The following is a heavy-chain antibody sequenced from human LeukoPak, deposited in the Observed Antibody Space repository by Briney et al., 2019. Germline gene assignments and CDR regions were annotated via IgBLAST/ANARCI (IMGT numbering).Heavy chain of an antibody. D-gene: IGHD3-3*02. CDR1: GFTFSSYA. Sequence: GGSLRLSCAASGFTFSSYAMSWVRQAPGKGLEWVSAISGSGGSTYYADSVKGRFTISRDNSKNTLYLQMNSLIAEDMAVYYCARRFAAQLAFVDVWGKGTTVTISS. J-gene: IGHJ6*04. V-gene: IGHV3-23*01. CDR2: ISGSGGST. CDR3: ARRFAAQLAFVDV.